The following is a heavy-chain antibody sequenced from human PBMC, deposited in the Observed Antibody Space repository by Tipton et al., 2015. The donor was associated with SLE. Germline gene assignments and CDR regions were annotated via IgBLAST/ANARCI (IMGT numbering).Heavy chain of an antibody. D-gene: IGHD3-3*01. CDR3: ANQYYDFWSGYSLY. CDR1: GGSISSYY. Sequence: TLSLTCTVSGGSISSYYWSWIRQPPGKGLEWIGYIYTSGSTNHNPSLQSRVTISVDTSKNQFSLKLSSVTAADTAVYYCANQYYDFWSGYSLYWGQGTLVTVSS. V-gene: IGHV4-4*08. CDR2: IYTSGST. J-gene: IGHJ4*02.